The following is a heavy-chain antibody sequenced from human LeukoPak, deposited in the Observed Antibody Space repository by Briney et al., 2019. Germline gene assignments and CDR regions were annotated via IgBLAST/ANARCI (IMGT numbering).Heavy chain of an antibody. Sequence: GGSLRLSCAASGFTFSSYGMHWVRQAPGKGLEWVAFIRYDGSNKYYADSVKGRFTISRDNSKNTLYLQMNSLRAEDMAVYYCAKDLDGYNYGYFDYWGQGTLVTVSS. V-gene: IGHV3-30*02. D-gene: IGHD5-24*01. J-gene: IGHJ4*02. CDR2: IRYDGSNK. CDR1: GFTFSSYG. CDR3: AKDLDGYNYGYFDY.